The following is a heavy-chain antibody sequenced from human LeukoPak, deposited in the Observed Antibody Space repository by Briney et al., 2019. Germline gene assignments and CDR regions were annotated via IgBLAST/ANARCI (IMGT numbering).Heavy chain of an antibody. CDR2: IRSDGSIK. V-gene: IGHV3-30*02. D-gene: IGHD6-13*01. Sequence: PGGSLRLSCAASGFTFSNYGMHWVRQAPGKGLEWVAFIRSDGSIKYYADSVKGRFTISRDNSKNTLYLQMNSLRAEDTAVYHCAKYEVTSTSQQQLAWYFDYWDQGTLVTVYS. CDR1: GFTFSNYG. J-gene: IGHJ4*02. CDR3: AKYEVTSTSQQQLAWYFDY.